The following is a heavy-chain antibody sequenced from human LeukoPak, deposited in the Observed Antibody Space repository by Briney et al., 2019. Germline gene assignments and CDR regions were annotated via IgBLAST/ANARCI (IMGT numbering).Heavy chain of an antibody. Sequence: GGSLRLSCAASGFTFSSYGMHWVRQAPGKGLEWVAFIRYDRSDKYYTDSVKARFTISRDNSKNTLYLQMNSLRAEDTAIYYCAKLQLYYDILTGPLVDYWGQGTLVTVSS. CDR2: IRYDRSDK. CDR1: GFTFSSYG. V-gene: IGHV3-30*02. CDR3: AKLQLYYDILTGPLVDY. J-gene: IGHJ4*02. D-gene: IGHD3-9*01.